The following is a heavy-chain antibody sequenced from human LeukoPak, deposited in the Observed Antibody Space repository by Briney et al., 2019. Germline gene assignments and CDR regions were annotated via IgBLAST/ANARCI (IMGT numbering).Heavy chain of an antibody. D-gene: IGHD1-26*01. CDR3: AGLSGSDGFFDY. V-gene: IGHV4-59*08. J-gene: IGHJ4*02. Sequence: SETLSLTCTVSVSGASISSYYWSWIRQPPGRGLEWIGYLDYSWSTNYNPSLRGRVTISGDRSKNQFSLKLSSVTAADTAVYYCAGLSGSDGFFDYWGQGTLVTVSS. CDR2: LDYSWST. CDR1: VSGASISSYY.